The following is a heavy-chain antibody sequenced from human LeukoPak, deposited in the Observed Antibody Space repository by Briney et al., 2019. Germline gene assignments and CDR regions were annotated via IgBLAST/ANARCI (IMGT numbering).Heavy chain of an antibody. CDR3: TRDPRALDY. J-gene: IGHJ4*02. Sequence: GGSPRLSCAASGFTFSSYSMNWVRQAPGKGLEWVSYISYTGTIYYADSVKGRFTISRDNAKNSLYLHMNSLRAEDTALYYCTRDPRALDYWGQGTLATVSS. CDR2: ISYTGTI. CDR1: GFTFSSYS. V-gene: IGHV3-48*01.